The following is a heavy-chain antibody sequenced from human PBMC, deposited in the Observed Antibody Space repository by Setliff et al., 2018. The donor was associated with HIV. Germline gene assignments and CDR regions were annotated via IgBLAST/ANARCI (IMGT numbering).Heavy chain of an antibody. CDR1: GFNFDDYG. V-gene: IGHV3-48*01. Sequence: GGSLRLSCAASGFNFDDYGMTWVRQAPGKGLEWASGISSTSSTIYYANSVKGRFTISRDDAKNSLYLQMNSLRAEDTAVYYCARDLYFYYYMDVWGKGTTVTAP. CDR2: ISSTSSTI. J-gene: IGHJ6*03. D-gene: IGHD3-9*01. CDR3: ARDLYFYYYMDV.